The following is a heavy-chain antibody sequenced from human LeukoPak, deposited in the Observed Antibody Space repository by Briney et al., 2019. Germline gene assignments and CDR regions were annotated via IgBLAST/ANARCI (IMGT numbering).Heavy chain of an antibody. CDR3: ARDAMIVDDASDI. CDR1: GFTFSSYS. J-gene: IGHJ3*02. D-gene: IGHD3-22*01. CDR2: IKQDGSEK. V-gene: IGHV3-7*01. Sequence: PGGSLRLSCAASGFTFSSYSMNWVRQAPGKGLEWVANIKQDGSEKYYVDSVKGRFTISRDNAKNSLYLQMNSLRAEDTAVHYCARDAMIVDDASDIWGQGTMVTVSS.